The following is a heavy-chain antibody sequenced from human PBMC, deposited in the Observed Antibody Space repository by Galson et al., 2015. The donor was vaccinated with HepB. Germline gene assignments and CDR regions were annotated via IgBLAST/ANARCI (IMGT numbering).Heavy chain of an antibody. J-gene: IGHJ4*02. CDR2: INRSGDT. Sequence: SETLSLTCAVYGGSFTGYYWRWIRQPPGKGLEWIGEINRSGDTNYNPSLKSRVTLSVDTSQNHIALRLNSVTAADTAVYYCARGRRPSYSSGWNEVWGQGTLVTVSS. CDR1: GGSFTGYY. CDR3: ARGRRPSYSSGWNEV. V-gene: IGHV4-34*01. D-gene: IGHD6-19*01.